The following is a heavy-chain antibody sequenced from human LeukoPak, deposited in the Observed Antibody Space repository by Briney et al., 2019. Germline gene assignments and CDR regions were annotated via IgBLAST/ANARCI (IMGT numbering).Heavy chain of an antibody. Sequence: PGGSLRLSCAASGFTFSSYSMNWVRQAPGKGLEWVSYISSSSSTIYYADSVKGRFTISRDNAKNSRYLQMNSLRAEDTAVYYCARGPVFDYWGQGTLVTVSS. CDR3: ARGPVFDY. V-gene: IGHV3-48*01. J-gene: IGHJ4*02. CDR1: GFTFSSYS. CDR2: ISSSSSTI.